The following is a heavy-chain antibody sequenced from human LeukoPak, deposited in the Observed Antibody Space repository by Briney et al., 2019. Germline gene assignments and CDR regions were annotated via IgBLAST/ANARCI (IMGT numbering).Heavy chain of an antibody. Sequence: SETLSLTCAVYGGSFSGYYWSWIRQPPGKGLEWIGEINHSGSTNYNPSLKSRGTISVDTSKNQFSLKLSSVTAAGTAVYYCARAGTYDFWSGYYRRWFDPWGQGTLVTVSS. V-gene: IGHV4-34*01. D-gene: IGHD3-3*01. CDR2: INHSGST. CDR1: GGSFSGYY. CDR3: ARAGTYDFWSGYYRRWFDP. J-gene: IGHJ5*02.